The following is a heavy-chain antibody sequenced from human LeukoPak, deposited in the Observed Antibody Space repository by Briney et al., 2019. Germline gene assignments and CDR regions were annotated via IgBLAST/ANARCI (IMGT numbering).Heavy chain of an antibody. CDR1: GFTFSNYW. J-gene: IGHJ5*02. CDR3: ARASDPWLQLT. CDR2: IKQDGSEK. D-gene: IGHD5-24*01. V-gene: IGHV3-7*05. Sequence: PGGSLRLSCAASGFTFSNYWKIWVRHAPGKGLEWVGNIKQDGSEKRYADSVRGRFSISRDNAQTSLYLQMNSLRADDTAVYYCARASDPWLQLTWGQGTLVTVSS.